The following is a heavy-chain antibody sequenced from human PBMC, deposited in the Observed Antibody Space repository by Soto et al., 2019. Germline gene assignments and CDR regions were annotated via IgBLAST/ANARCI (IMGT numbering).Heavy chain of an antibody. Sequence: QVQLVQSGAEVKKPGASVKVSCKASGYTFTSYNMHWVRQAPGQGLEWVGMINPLGFSTTYAQKFRRRVTMNRETSTSTVYMELTNMRSADTAVYYCARAAGRFGDLYFFDPWGQEPLVTVSP. CDR3: ARAAGRFGDLYFFDP. D-gene: IGHD3-10*01. V-gene: IGHV1-46*01. CDR1: GYTFTSYN. CDR2: INPLGFST. J-gene: IGHJ5*02.